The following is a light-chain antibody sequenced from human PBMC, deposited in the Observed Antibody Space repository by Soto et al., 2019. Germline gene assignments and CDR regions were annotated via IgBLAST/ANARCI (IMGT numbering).Light chain of an antibody. CDR2: EVT. V-gene: IGLV2-23*02. CDR3: CSYAGNSAV. CDR1: SSDVGNNNY. J-gene: IGLJ1*01. Sequence: SALRHAAYVCGSRGQPITISFTGTSSDVGNNNYVSWYQQNPGKAPKVMIYEVTERHSGVSNRFSGSKSGSTASLTISGLQPDDEADYSCCSYAGNSAVFGTGTKLTV.